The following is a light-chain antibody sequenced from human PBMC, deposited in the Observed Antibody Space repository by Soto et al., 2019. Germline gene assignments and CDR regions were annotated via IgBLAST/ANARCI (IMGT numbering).Light chain of an antibody. V-gene: IGLV2-14*03. Sequence: QSVLTQPASVSGSPGQSITISCTGTSGDVDSHYVAWYQQHPNKAPKVLIYEGNNRPSGVSDRFSGSKSGNTASLTISGLQAEDQADYYCSSHTPNITLFGGGTKLTVL. CDR3: SSHTPNITL. CDR2: EGN. J-gene: IGLJ2*01. CDR1: SGDVDSHY.